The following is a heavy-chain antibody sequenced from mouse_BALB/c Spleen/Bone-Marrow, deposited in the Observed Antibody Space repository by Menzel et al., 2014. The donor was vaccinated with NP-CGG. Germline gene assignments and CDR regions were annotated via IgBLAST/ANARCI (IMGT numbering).Heavy chain of an antibody. CDR2: IYPGNSDT. D-gene: IGHD3-1*01. J-gene: IGHJ2*01. CDR1: GYTFSNYW. CDR3: TTLARTNFDY. V-gene: IGHV1-5*01. Sequence: SGTVLARPGAAVKMSCKASGYTFSNYWMHWVKQRPGQSLEWIGTIYPGNSDTTYNQKFKGKAKLTAVTSTSTAYMDLSSLTNEDSAVYYCTTLARTNFDYWGQGTTLTVSS.